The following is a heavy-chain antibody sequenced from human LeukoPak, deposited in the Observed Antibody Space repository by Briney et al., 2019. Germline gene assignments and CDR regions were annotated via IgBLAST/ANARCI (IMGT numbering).Heavy chain of an antibody. J-gene: IGHJ6*03. Sequence: GASVKVSCKASGYTFTNYAMNWVRQAPGQGLEWMGWINTNTGNPTYAQGFTGRFGFSLDTSVSTAYLQISSLKAEDTAVYYCARRPSGDYGDPRDSYYYYMDVWGKGTTVTISS. CDR2: INTNTGNP. CDR1: GYTFTNYA. CDR3: ARRPSGDYGDPRDSYYYYMDV. D-gene: IGHD4-17*01. V-gene: IGHV7-4-1*02.